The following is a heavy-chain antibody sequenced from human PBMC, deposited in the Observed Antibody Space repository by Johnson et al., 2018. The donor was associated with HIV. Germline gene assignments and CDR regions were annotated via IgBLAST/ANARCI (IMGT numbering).Heavy chain of an antibody. CDR3: ARGVESITIFGVVIGACDI. Sequence: QVQLVESGGGVVQPGGSLRLSCAASGFTFSSYGMHWVRQAPGKGLEWVAFISYDGSNKYYADSVKGRFTISRDNAKNSLYLQMNSLRAEDTALYYCARGVESITIFGVVIGACDIWGQGTMVTVSS. V-gene: IGHV3-30*19. J-gene: IGHJ3*02. CDR1: GFTFSSYG. D-gene: IGHD3-3*01. CDR2: ISYDGSNK.